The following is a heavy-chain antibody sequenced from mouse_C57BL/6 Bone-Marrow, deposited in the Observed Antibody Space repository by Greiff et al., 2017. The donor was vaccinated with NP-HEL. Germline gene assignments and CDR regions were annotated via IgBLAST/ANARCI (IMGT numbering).Heavy chain of an antibody. J-gene: IGHJ2*01. Sequence: VKLQESGAELVRPGASVKLSCKASGYTFTDYYINWVKQRPGQGLEWIARIYPGSGNTYYNEKFKGKATLTAEKSSSTAYMQLSSLTSEDSAVYFCARWGYYGSEGCYLFDYWGQGTTLTVSS. CDR2: IYPGSGNT. CDR3: ARWGYYGSEGCYLFDY. D-gene: IGHD1-1*01. CDR1: GYTFTDYY. V-gene: IGHV1-76*01.